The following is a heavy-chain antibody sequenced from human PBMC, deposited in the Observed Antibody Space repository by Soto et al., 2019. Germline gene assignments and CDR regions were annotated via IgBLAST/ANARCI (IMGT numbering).Heavy chain of an antibody. Sequence: QVQLVESGGGLVKPGGSLRLSCAASGFTFSDYYMTWLRQAPGKGLEWVAKISGSGTTTYYADSVKGRFTVSRDNAKNSLYLQMDRLRAEDTAVYYCASDPYYYASAYWGQGTLLIVSS. CDR3: ASDPYYYASAY. D-gene: IGHD3-10*01. V-gene: IGHV3-11*01. J-gene: IGHJ1*01. CDR2: ISGSGTTT. CDR1: GFTFSDYY.